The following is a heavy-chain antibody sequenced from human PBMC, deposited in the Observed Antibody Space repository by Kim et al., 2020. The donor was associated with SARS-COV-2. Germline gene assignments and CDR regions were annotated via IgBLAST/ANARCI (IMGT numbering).Heavy chain of an antibody. CDR3: ARGRGYYDY. J-gene: IGHJ4*02. Sequence: STIYYADSVKGRFTISRDNAKNSLYLQMNSLRAEDTAVYYCARGRGYYDYWGQGTLVTVSS. CDR2: STI. D-gene: IGHD3-22*01. V-gene: IGHV3-48*04.